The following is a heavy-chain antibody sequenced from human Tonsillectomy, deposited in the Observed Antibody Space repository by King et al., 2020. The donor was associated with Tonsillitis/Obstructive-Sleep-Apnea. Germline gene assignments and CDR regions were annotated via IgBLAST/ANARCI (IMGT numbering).Heavy chain of an antibody. V-gene: IGHV4-39*01. Sequence: QLQESGPGLVKPSETLSLTCTVSGGSISSSSFYWGWIRQPPGKGLEWIGCIYNSGSTYYNPSLKSRVTISVDTSSNQFSLKLSSVTAADTAVYDCGAALGTVTTYTDYWGQGTLATVSS. CDR1: GGSISSSSFY. CDR2: IYNSGST. CDR3: GAALGTVTTYTDY. D-gene: IGHD4-17*01. J-gene: IGHJ4*02.